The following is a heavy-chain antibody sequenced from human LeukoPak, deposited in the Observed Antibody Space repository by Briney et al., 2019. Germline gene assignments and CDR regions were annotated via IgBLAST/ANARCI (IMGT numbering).Heavy chain of an antibody. CDR1: GGSISSSSYY. CDR2: IYYSGST. Sequence: SETLSLTCTVSGGSISSSSYYWGWIRQPPGKGLEWIGSIYYSGSTYYNPSLKSRVTISVDTSKNQFSLKLSSVTVADTAVYYCASLSVASYYYDSSGYLDYWGQGTLVTVSS. V-gene: IGHV4-39*01. CDR3: ASLSVASYYYDSSGYLDY. J-gene: IGHJ4*02. D-gene: IGHD3-22*01.